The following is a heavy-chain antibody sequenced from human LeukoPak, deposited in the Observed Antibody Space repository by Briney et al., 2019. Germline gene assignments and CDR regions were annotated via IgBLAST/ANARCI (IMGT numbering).Heavy chain of an antibody. D-gene: IGHD3-22*01. V-gene: IGHV1-24*01. CDR3: ARDRITMIVVVPKDAFDI. J-gene: IGHJ3*02. CDR1: GVSLSATS. Sequence: ASVKVSCKVSGVSLSATSIHWVRQAPGQWLEWMGGFDPEDGESIFAQRFQGRFSMTEDTSTDTAYMELRSLRLEDTAVYYCARDRITMIVVVPKDAFDIWGQGTMVTVSS. CDR2: FDPEDGES.